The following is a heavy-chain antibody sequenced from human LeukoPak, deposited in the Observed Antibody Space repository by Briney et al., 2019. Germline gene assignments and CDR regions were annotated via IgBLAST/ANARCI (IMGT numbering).Heavy chain of an antibody. V-gene: IGHV3-23*01. CDR3: AKDRLPLSSAYYYVPFDY. D-gene: IGHD3-22*01. CDR2: ISAGGGYT. J-gene: IGHJ4*02. Sequence: GASLRLSCAASGFTFSSYAMNWVRQAPGKGLEWVSGISAGGGYTYYADSVKGRFTISRDNSKNTLYLQMNSLRVEDTAVYYCAKDRLPLSSAYYYVPFDYWGQGTLVTVSS. CDR1: GFTFSSYA.